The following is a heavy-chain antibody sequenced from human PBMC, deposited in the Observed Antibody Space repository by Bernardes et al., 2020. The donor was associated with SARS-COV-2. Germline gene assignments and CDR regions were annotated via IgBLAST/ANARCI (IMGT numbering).Heavy chain of an antibody. J-gene: IGHJ4*02. Sequence: VKVSFKASGYTFTGYFIHWVRQAPGQRLEWMGWINPNTGGTNYVQKFQGRVTMTRDTSITTAYMELSRLGSDDTAIYYCARTRTTISTTGIPVDYWGQGTLITVSS. V-gene: IGHV1-2*02. CDR3: ARTRTTISTTGIPVDY. CDR2: INPNTGGT. CDR1: GYTFTGYF. D-gene: IGHD2-21*02.